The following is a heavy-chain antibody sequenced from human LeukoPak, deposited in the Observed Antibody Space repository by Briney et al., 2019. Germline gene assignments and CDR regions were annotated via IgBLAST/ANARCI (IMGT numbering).Heavy chain of an antibody. CDR1: GSTFSTYS. CDR3: ASADYYGSGSYYTFRGLDY. V-gene: IGHV3-21*01. J-gene: IGHJ4*02. CDR2: ISSSSGYI. D-gene: IGHD3-10*01. Sequence: PGGSLRLSCAASGSTFSTYSMNWVRQAPGKGLEWLSSISSSSGYIYYADSVKGRFTISRDNAKNSLYLQMNSLRAGDTAVYYCASADYYGSGSYYTFRGLDYWGQGTLVTVSS.